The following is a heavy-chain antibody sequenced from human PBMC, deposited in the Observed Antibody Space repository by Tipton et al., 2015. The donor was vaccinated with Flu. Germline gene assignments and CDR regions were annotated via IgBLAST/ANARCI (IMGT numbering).Heavy chain of an antibody. CDR3: ARSSRGWYRAMFD. J-gene: IGHJ4*02. V-gene: IGHV4-59*11. CDR2: ISNSGSS. D-gene: IGHD6-19*01. CDR1: GGSISSHY. Sequence: TLSLTCTVSGGSISSHYWSWIRQPAGKGLEWIAYISNSGSSNYNPSLKSRITVSVDTSKNQFSLILSSVTAADTAVYYCARSSRGWYRAMFDWGQGTLVTVSS.